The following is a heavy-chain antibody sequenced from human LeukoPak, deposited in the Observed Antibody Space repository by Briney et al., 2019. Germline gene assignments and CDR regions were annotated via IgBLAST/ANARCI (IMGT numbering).Heavy chain of an antibody. Sequence: GGSLRLSCVASEFTVSSNYMTWVRQAPGKGLEWVSVIYSGDNTYYADSVKGRFTISRDNSKKTLYLQMNRLRAEDTAVYYCARDSTVTTLDYWGQGTLVTVSS. V-gene: IGHV3-66*01. CDR3: ARDSTVTTLDY. CDR1: EFTVSSNY. J-gene: IGHJ4*02. CDR2: IYSGDNT. D-gene: IGHD4-17*01.